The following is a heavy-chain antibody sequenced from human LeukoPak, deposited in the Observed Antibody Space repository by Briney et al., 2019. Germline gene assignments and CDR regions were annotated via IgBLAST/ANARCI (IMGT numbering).Heavy chain of an antibody. CDR2: ISSDGSTA. CDR1: GFTFSNYW. D-gene: IGHD5-18*01. CDR3: ARDDHTPMPDY. V-gene: IGHV3-74*01. Sequence: PGGSLRLSCAASGFTFSNYWMHWVRQAPGKGLVWVSRISSDGSTADYADSVKGRFTISRDNAKNTLYLQMNSLRAEDTAVFYCARDDHTPMPDYWGQGTLVTVSS. J-gene: IGHJ4*02.